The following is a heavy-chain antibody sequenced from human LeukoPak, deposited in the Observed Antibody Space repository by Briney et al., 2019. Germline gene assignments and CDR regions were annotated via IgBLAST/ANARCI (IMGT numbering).Heavy chain of an antibody. D-gene: IGHD3-22*01. Sequence: PGGSLRLSCAASGFTLGNYAMHWVRQAPGKGLEWVSSISGSGSYIFYADSVKGRFTISRDNAKNSLYLQMNSLRAEDTAVYYCASDRSLIASLYYFDNWGQGTLVTVSS. J-gene: IGHJ4*02. CDR1: GFTLGNYA. V-gene: IGHV3-21*01. CDR2: ISGSGSYI. CDR3: ASDRSLIASLYYFDN.